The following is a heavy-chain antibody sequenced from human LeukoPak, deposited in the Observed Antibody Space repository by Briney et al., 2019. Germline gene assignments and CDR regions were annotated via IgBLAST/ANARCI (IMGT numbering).Heavy chain of an antibody. Sequence: PGGSLRLSCAASGFIFSSYWMSWVRQAPGKGLEWVANIKQDGSEKYYVDSVKGRFTISRDNAKNSLYVQMNSLRAEDTAVYHCARADYGDYVLYYYYYMDVWGKGTTVTVSS. D-gene: IGHD4-17*01. CDR3: ARADYGDYVLYYYYYMDV. J-gene: IGHJ6*03. CDR1: GFIFSSYW. V-gene: IGHV3-7*01. CDR2: IKQDGSEK.